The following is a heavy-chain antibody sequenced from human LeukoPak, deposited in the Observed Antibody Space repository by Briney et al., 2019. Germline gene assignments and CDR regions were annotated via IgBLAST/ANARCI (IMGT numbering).Heavy chain of an antibody. CDR2: INPSGGST. Sequence: RASVKVSCKASGYTFTSYYMHWVRQAPGQGLEWMGIINPSGGSTSYAQKFQGRVTMTRDTSTSTVYMELSSLRSEDTAVYYCARALGATGRKYYFDYWGQGTLVTVSS. CDR3: ARALGATGRKYYFDY. V-gene: IGHV1-46*01. J-gene: IGHJ4*02. D-gene: IGHD1-26*01. CDR1: GYTFTSYY.